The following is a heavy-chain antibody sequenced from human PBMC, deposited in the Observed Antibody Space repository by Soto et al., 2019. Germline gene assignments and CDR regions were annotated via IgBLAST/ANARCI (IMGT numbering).Heavy chain of an antibody. CDR1: GFTFSSYA. J-gene: IGHJ4*02. D-gene: IGHD3-3*01. CDR3: AKEYDFWSGGYYFDY. Sequence: EVQLLESGGGLVQPGGSLRLSCAASGFTFSSYAMSWVRQAPWKGLEWVSAISGSGGSTYYADSVKGRFTISRDNSKNTLYLQMNSVRAEDTAVYYCAKEYDFWSGGYYFDYWGQGTLVTVSS. CDR2: ISGSGGST. V-gene: IGHV3-23*01.